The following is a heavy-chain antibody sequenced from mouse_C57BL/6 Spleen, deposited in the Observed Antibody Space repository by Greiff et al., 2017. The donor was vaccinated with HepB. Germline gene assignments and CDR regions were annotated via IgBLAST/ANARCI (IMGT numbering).Heavy chain of an antibody. CDR3: AREITTVVAPWYFDV. V-gene: IGHV5-17*01. CDR2: ISSGSSTI. Sequence: EVHLVESGGGLVKPGGSLKLSCAASGFTFSDYGMHWVRQAPEKGLEWVAYISSGSSTIYYADTVKGRFTISRDNAKNTLFLQMTSLRSEDTAMYYCAREITTVVAPWYFDVWGTGTTVTVSS. CDR1: GFTFSDYG. D-gene: IGHD1-1*01. J-gene: IGHJ1*03.